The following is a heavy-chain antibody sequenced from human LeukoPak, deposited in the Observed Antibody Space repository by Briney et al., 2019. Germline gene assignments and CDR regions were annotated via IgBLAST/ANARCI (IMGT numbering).Heavy chain of an antibody. CDR1: GFIVSNNY. D-gene: IGHD2-15*01. J-gene: IGHJ4*02. CDR2: ISGGGST. Sequence: VGSLRLSCAASGFIVSNNYMTWVRQAPGKGLEWVSIISGGGSTFYADSVKGRFTISRDTSKNTLYLQMKSLRAEDTAVYYCARDHRYCSGGSCYEAFFDYWGQGTLVTVSS. V-gene: IGHV3-53*01. CDR3: ARDHRYCSGGSCYEAFFDY.